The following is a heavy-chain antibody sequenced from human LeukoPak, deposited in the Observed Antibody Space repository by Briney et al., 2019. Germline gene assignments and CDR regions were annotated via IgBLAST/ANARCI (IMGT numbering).Heavy chain of an antibody. J-gene: IGHJ4*02. D-gene: IGHD4-17*01. V-gene: IGHV3-30-3*01. CDR2: ISYDGSNK. Sequence: GGSLRLSCAASGFTFSSYAMHWVRQAPGKGLEWVAVISYDGSNKYYADSVKGRFTIFRENSKNTLYLQMNSLRAEDTAVYYCARDRAATVTTGMVFDYWGQGTLVTVSS. CDR3: ARDRAATVTTGMVFDY. CDR1: GFTFSSYA.